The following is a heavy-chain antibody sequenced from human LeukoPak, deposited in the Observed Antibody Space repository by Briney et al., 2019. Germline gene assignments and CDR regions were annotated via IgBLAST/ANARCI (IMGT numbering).Heavy chain of an antibody. V-gene: IGHV3-48*03. CDR1: GFTFSSYE. Sequence: GGSPRLSCAASGFTFSSYEMNWVRQAPGKGLEWVSYISSSGSTIYYADSVKGRLTISRENAKNSLYLQMNSLRAEDTAVYYCARRYYYDSSGSYYFDYWGQGTLVTVSS. CDR2: ISSSGSTI. CDR3: ARRYYYDSSGSYYFDY. J-gene: IGHJ4*02. D-gene: IGHD3-22*01.